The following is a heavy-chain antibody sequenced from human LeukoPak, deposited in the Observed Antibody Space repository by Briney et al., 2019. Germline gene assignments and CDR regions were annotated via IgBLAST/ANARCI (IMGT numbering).Heavy chain of an antibody. Sequence: PGGSLRLSCTASGVTFCDYAMSWGPQTPGKGLEWVGFIRSNTYGGTTQYAASVKGRFTVSRDDSNSIAYLQMNSLKTEDTAVYCCTSGLWTYWGQGTLVTVSS. CDR3: TSGLWTY. V-gene: IGHV3-49*04. J-gene: IGHJ4*02. CDR2: IRSNTYGGTT. CDR1: GVTFCDYA. D-gene: IGHD3/OR15-3a*01.